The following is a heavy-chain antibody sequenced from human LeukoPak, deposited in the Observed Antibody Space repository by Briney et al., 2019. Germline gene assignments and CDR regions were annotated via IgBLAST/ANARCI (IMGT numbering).Heavy chain of an antibody. CDR2: IYHSGST. CDR1: GGSISSGGYS. CDR3: ARDEGLGDFDY. V-gene: IGHV4-30-2*01. Sequence: SQTLSLTCAVSGGSISSGGYSWSWIRQPPGKGLEWIGYIYHSGSTYYNPSLKSRVTISVDRSKNQFSLKLSSVTAADTAVYYCARDEGLGDFDYWGQGTLVTVSS. J-gene: IGHJ4*02.